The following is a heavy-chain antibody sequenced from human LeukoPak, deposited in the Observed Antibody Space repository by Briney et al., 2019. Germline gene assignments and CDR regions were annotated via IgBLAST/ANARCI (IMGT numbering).Heavy chain of an antibody. J-gene: IGHJ4*02. Sequence: EGSLRLSCAASGFTFSSFWMHWVRQVPNQGLMWVSRINSDETISEYVDSVNGRFTISRDNSKNTLYLQMNSLRAEDTAVYYCAKDPRDHSYGWSWRYFDYWGQGTLVTVSS. CDR1: GFTFSSFW. V-gene: IGHV3-74*01. D-gene: IGHD5-18*01. CDR3: AKDPRDHSYGWSWRYFDY. CDR2: INSDETIS.